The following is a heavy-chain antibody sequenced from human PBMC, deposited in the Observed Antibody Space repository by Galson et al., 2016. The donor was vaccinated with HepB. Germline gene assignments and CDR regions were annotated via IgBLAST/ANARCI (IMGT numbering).Heavy chain of an antibody. D-gene: IGHD1-26*01. CDR1: GYTFTNFA. Sequence: SVKVSCKASGYTFTNFAIHWVRQAPGQSLEWMGWISAGNGGTKYSQTFQDRVIFTSDTSTSIAYMEMSRLTSNDTAVYYCAREKGDKDYWGQGTLVTVSS. CDR2: ISAGNGGT. V-gene: IGHV1-3*01. CDR3: AREKGDKDY. J-gene: IGHJ4*02.